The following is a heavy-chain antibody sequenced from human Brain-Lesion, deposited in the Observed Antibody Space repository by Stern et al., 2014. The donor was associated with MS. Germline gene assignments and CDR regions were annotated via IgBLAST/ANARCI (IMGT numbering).Heavy chain of an antibody. CDR1: GFTFGSCA. CDR2: VSYDGSNK. J-gene: IGHJ5*02. Sequence: VQLVESGGGVVQPGRPLRLSCVASGFTFGSCAMHWVRQAQGKGLAWVAGVSYDGSNKYYADSVKGRFTISRDNSQNTLYMQMSSLRPEDTAVYYCAKDRQYLTYFFDHWGQGSLVTVSS. V-gene: IGHV3-30*18. CDR3: AKDRQYLTYFFDH. D-gene: IGHD2/OR15-2a*01.